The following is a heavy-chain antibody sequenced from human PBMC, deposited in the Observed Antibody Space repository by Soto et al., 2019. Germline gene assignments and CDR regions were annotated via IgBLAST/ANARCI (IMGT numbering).Heavy chain of an antibody. CDR2: ISGSGGST. CDR1: GFTFSSYA. J-gene: IGHJ4*02. V-gene: IGHV3-23*01. CDR3: AKGYSYGFTGLSSFDY. Sequence: GGSLRLSCAASGFTFSSYAMSWVRQAPGKGLEWVSAISGSGGSTYYADSVKGRFTISRDNSKNTLYLQMNSLRAEDTAVYYCAKGYSYGFTGLSSFDYWGQGTLVTVSS. D-gene: IGHD5-18*01.